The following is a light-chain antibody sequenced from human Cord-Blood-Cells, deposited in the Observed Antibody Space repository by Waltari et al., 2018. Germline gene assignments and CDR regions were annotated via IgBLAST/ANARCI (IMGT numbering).Light chain of an antibody. CDR1: ALPKQY. V-gene: IGLV3-25*02. CDR2: KDS. CDR3: QSADSSGTCWV. J-gene: IGLJ3*02. Sequence: ELTQPPSVSVSPGQTARITCSGDALPKQYAYWYQQKPGQAPVLVIYKDSERPSGIPERFSGSSSGTTVTLTISGVQAEDEADYYCQSADSSGTCWVFGGGTKLTVL.